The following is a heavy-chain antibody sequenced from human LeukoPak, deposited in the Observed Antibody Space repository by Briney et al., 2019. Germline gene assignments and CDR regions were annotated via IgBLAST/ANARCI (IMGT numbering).Heavy chain of an antibody. CDR3: ARVMFLRYFDWLLYVVYYFDY. V-gene: IGHV1-18*01. J-gene: IGHJ4*02. CDR2: ISAYNGNT. CDR1: GYTFTSYG. Sequence: AASVKVSCKASGYTFTSYGISWVRQAPGQGLEWMGWISAYNGNTNYAQKLQGRVTMTTDTSTSTAYMELRSLRSDDTAVYYCARVMFLRYFDWLLYVVYYFDYWGQGTLVTVSS. D-gene: IGHD3-9*01.